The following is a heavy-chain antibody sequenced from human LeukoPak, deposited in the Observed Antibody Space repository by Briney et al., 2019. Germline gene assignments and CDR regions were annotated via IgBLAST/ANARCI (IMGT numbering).Heavy chain of an antibody. CDR2: ISGSGSTI. CDR3: VRSRWLQLGYFDC. Sequence: GGSLRLSCAASGFTFSTYEMNWVRQAPGKGLEWVPYISGSGSTIYYADSVKGRFTISRDNANSSLYLQMNSLRAEDTAVYYCVRSRWLQLGYFDCWGQGILVTVSS. CDR1: GFTFSTYE. V-gene: IGHV3-48*03. J-gene: IGHJ4*02. D-gene: IGHD5-24*01.